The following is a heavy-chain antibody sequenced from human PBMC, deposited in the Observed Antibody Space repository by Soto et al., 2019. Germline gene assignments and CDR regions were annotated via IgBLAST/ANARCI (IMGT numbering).Heavy chain of an antibody. CDR2: ISAYNGNT. D-gene: IGHD3-10*01. V-gene: IGHV1-18*01. CDR3: ARERGLWFGELLYSDAFDI. Sequence: QVQLVQSGAEVKKPGASVKVSCKASGYTFTSYGISWVRQAPGQGLEWMGWISAYNGNTNYAQKLQCRFTMTTDPSTSTAYMEVRSLRSDDTAVYYCARERGLWFGELLYSDAFDIWGQGTMVTVSS. J-gene: IGHJ3*02. CDR1: GYTFTSYG.